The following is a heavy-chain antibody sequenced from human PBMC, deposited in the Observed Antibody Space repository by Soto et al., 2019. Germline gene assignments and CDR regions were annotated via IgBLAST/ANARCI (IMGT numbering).Heavy chain of an antibody. CDR2: IIPIFGTA. CDR3: ARDSRITGTTGYSYTGMDV. CDR1: GGTFSSYA. V-gene: IGHV1-69*01. J-gene: IGHJ6*02. D-gene: IGHD1-7*01. Sequence: QVQLVQSGAEVKKPGSSVKVSCKASGGTFSSYAISWVRQAPGQGLEWMGGIIPIFGTANYAQKFQGRVTITADESTSTAYMELRRRRSEDTAVYYWARDSRITGTTGYSYTGMDVWGQGTTVTVSS.